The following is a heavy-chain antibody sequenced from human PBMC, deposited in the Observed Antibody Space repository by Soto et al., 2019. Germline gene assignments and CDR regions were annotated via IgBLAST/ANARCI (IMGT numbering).Heavy chain of an antibody. J-gene: IGHJ4*02. CDR1: GFTFSSYA. D-gene: IGHD6-13*01. Sequence: GGSLRLSCAASGFTFSSYAMSWVRQAPGKGLEWVSAISGSGGSTYYADSVKGRFTISRDNSKNTLYLQMNSLRAEDTAVYYCAKGGLRQQLASPLDYWGQGTLVTVSS. CDR3: AKGGLRQQLASPLDY. V-gene: IGHV3-23*01. CDR2: ISGSGGST.